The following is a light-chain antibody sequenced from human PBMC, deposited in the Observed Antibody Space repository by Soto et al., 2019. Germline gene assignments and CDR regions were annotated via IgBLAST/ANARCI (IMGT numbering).Light chain of an antibody. CDR1: SSNIGTNT. CDR2: NDN. Sequence: QSVPTQAPSASGTPGQRVIISCSGSSSNIGTNTVNWYQQLPGTAPKLLIYNDNQRPSGVPDRFSGSKSDTSASLAISGLQSDDEADYYCAAWDGSLKGVVFGGGTKLTVL. J-gene: IGLJ2*01. CDR3: AAWDGSLKGVV. V-gene: IGLV1-44*01.